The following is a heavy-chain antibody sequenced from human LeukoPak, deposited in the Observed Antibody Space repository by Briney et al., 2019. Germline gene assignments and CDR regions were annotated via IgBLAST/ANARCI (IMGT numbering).Heavy chain of an antibody. CDR3: ALSIVGAILAYGMDV. CDR1: GGTFSSYA. J-gene: IGHJ6*02. V-gene: IGHV1-69*04. CDR2: IIPILGIA. Sequence: EASVKVSCKASGGTFSSYAISWVRQAPGQGLEWMGRIIPILGIANYAQKFQGRVTITADKSTSTAYMELSSLRSEDTAVYYCALSIVGAILAYGMDVWGQGTTVTVSS. D-gene: IGHD1-26*01.